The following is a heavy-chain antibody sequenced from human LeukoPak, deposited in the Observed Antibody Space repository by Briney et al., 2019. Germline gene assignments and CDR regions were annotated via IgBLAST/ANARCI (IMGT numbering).Heavy chain of an antibody. Sequence: PGGSLRLSCAASGFTFSSYGMHWVRQAPGKGLEWVAVISYDGSNKYYADSVKGRFTISRDNSKNTLYLQMNSLRAEDTAVYYCAKDYNNPNIYSSSWYGPLDYWGQGTLVTVSS. CDR2: ISYDGSNK. V-gene: IGHV3-30*18. CDR3: AKDYNNPNIYSSSWYGPLDY. CDR1: GFTFSSYG. J-gene: IGHJ4*02. D-gene: IGHD6-13*01.